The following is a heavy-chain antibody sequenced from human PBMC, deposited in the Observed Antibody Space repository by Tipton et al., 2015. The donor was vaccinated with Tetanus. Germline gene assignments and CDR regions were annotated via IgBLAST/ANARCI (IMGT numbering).Heavy chain of an antibody. CDR1: GFTFSSYS. Sequence: SLRLSCAASGFTFSSYSMNWVRQAPGKGLEWVSSISSSSSYIYYADSVKGRFTISRDNAKNSLYLQMNSLRAEDTAVYYCAREYSTYYYDSSGYYPDAFDIWGQGTMVTVSS. CDR2: ISSSSSYI. D-gene: IGHD3-22*01. V-gene: IGHV3-21*01. CDR3: AREYSTYYYDSSGYYPDAFDI. J-gene: IGHJ3*02.